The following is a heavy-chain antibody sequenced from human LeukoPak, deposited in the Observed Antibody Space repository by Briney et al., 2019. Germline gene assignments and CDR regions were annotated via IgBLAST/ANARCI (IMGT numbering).Heavy chain of an antibody. D-gene: IGHD2-15*01. V-gene: IGHV3-23*01. CDR1: RFAFSSYA. J-gene: IGHJ4*02. CDR2: ISGSGGST. CDR3: ARPWCSGGSCYSNPNNYFDY. Sequence: GGSLRLSCAASRFAFSSYAMSWVRQAPGKGLERVSAISGSGGSTYYADSVKGRFTISRDNSKNTLYLQMNSLRAEDTAVYYCARPWCSGGSCYSNPNNYFDYWGQGTLVTVSS.